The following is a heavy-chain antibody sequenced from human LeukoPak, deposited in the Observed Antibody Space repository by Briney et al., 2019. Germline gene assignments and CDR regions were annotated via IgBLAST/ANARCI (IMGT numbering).Heavy chain of an antibody. J-gene: IGHJ4*02. CDR1: GFTFSTYI. CDR2: ISSSTYI. Sequence: GGSLRLSCAASGFTFSTYIMNWVRQAPGKGLEWVSSISSSTYIYYADSVKGRFTISRDNAKNSLYLQMNSLRAEDTAVYYCARDLVVEMATAAEDFWGQGTLVTVSP. CDR3: ARDLVVEMATAAEDF. D-gene: IGHD5-24*01. V-gene: IGHV3-21*01.